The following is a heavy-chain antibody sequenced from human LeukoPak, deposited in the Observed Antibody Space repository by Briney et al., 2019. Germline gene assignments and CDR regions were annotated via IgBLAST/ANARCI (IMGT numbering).Heavy chain of an antibody. V-gene: IGHV5-51*01. CDR1: GYSFTSYW. D-gene: IGHD3-10*01. Sequence: PGESLKISCKGSGYSFTSYWIGWVRQMPGKGLEGMGSIYPGDSDTRYSPSFQGQVTISADKSISTAYLQWSSLKASDTAMYYCARLLLWFGELPYGMDVWGKGTTVTVSS. CDR3: ARLLLWFGELPYGMDV. CDR2: IYPGDSDT. J-gene: IGHJ6*04.